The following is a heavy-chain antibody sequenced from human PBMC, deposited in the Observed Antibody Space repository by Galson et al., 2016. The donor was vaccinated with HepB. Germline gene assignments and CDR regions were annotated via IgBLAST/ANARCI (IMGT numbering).Heavy chain of an antibody. CDR3: TSGSGSYHRTYYFDY. Sequence: SLRLSCAASGFTFSNAWMSWVRQAPGKGLEWVGRIKSRTDGGTTDYAAPVKGRFTISRDDSKNTLYLQMNGLKTEDTAVYYCTSGSGSYHRTYYFDYWGQGTLVTVSS. J-gene: IGHJ4*01. D-gene: IGHD3-10*01. CDR2: IKSRTDGGTT. CDR1: GFTFSNAW. V-gene: IGHV3-15*01.